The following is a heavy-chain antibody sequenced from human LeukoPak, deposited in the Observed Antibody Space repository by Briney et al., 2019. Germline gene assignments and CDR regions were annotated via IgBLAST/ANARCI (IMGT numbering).Heavy chain of an antibody. Sequence: SETLSLTCTVSGYSISSGFYWGWIRQPPGKGLEWIGSIYHSGSTYYNPSLKSRVTISVDTSKNQFSLKLSSVTAADTAVYYCARSGYSSGYAYYYYMDVWGKGTTVTISS. CDR1: GYSISSGFY. J-gene: IGHJ6*03. V-gene: IGHV4-38-2*02. CDR3: ARSGYSSGYAYYYYMDV. CDR2: IYHSGST. D-gene: IGHD6-19*01.